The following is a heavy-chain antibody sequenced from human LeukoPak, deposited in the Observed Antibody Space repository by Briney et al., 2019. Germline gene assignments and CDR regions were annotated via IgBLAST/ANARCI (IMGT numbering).Heavy chain of an antibody. CDR1: GGSIRGHY. CDR3: AREGSSGSFNY. J-gene: IGHJ4*02. V-gene: IGHV4-59*11. CDR2: IYYSGST. Sequence: SETLSLTCNVSGGSIRGHYFSWIRQPPGKGLEWIGYIYYSGSTNYSPSLKSRVSMSVDMSKSQFSLRLSSVTAADTAVYYCAREGSSGSFNYWGQGTLVTVSS. D-gene: IGHD6-19*01.